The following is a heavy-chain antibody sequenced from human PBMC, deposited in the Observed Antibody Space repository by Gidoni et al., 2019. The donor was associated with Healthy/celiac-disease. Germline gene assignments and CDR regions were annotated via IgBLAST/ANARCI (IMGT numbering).Heavy chain of an antibody. J-gene: IGHJ3*02. CDR1: GFTFSNAW. CDR2: IKSKTDGGTT. D-gene: IGHD3-22*01. CDR3: TTYDSSGYYYGNDAFDI. V-gene: IGHV3-15*01. Sequence: EVQLVESGGGLVKPGGSLRLSCAASGFTFSNAWMSWVRQAPGKGLEWVGRIKSKTDGGTTDYAAPVKGRFTISRDDSKNTLYLQMNSLKTEDTAVYYCTTYDSSGYYYGNDAFDIWGQGTMVTVSS.